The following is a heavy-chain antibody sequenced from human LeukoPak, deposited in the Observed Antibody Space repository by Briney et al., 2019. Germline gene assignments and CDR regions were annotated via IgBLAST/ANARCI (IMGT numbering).Heavy chain of an antibody. V-gene: IGHV4-31*03. D-gene: IGHD6-19*01. CDR1: GGSISSGDYY. J-gene: IGHJ5*02. CDR2: IYYSGST. CDR3: VGTYSSGWYRFDP. Sequence: PSQTLSLTCTVSGGSISSGDYYWSWIRQHPGKGLEWIGYIYYSGSTNYNPSLKSRVTISVDTSKNQFSLKLSSVAAADTAVYYCVGTYSSGWYRFDPWGQGTLVTVSS.